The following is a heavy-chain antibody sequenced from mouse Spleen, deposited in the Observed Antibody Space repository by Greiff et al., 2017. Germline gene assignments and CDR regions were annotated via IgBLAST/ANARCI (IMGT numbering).Heavy chain of an antibody. V-gene: IGHV1-85*01. CDR1: GYTFTSYD. D-gene: IGHD3-2*02. Sequence: VQLVESGPELVKPGASVKLSCKASGYTFTSYDINWVKQRPGQGLEWIGWIYPRDGSTKYNEKFKGKATLTVDTSSSTAYMELHSLTSEDSAVYFCAVDSSGFFGYWGQGTTLAVSS. CDR2: IYPRDGST. CDR3: AVDSSGFFGY. J-gene: IGHJ2*01.